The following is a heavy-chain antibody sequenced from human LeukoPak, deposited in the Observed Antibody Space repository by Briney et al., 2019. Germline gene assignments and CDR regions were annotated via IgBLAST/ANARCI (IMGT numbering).Heavy chain of an antibody. V-gene: IGHV3-23*01. D-gene: IGHD3-10*01. CDR2: ISGSGGST. CDR3: AKVGLLWFGELSY. J-gene: IGHJ4*02. Sequence: GGPLRLSCAASGFTFSSYAMSWVRQAPGKGLEWVSAISGSGGSTYYADSVKGRFTISRDNSKNTLHLQMNSLRAEDTAVYYCAKVGLLWFGELSYWGQGTLVTVSS. CDR1: GFTFSSYA.